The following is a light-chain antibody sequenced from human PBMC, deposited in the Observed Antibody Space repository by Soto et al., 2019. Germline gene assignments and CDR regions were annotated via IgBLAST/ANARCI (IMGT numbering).Light chain of an antibody. CDR1: QGISSW. CDR3: QQANSFPWT. J-gene: IGKJ1*01. Sequence: DIQLTQSPSVSSSVGERVTPTCRASQGISSWLAWYQQKPGKAPKLLIYAASSLQSGVPSRFSGSGSGTDFTLTISSLQPEDFATYYCQQANSFPWTFGQGTKVDI. CDR2: AAS. V-gene: IGKV1-12*01.